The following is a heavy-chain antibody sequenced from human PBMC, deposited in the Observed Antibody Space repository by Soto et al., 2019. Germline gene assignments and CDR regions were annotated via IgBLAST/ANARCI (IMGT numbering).Heavy chain of an antibody. D-gene: IGHD3-3*01. V-gene: IGHV2-5*02. Sequence: QITLNESGPTVVKPTETLTLTCTFSGFSLTTSGVGVGWVRQSPGKAPEWLAFIYWDDDKRYSTSLKSRLTTTKDTSKNQVVLTMANVEPADTATYYCAHRVLRAVFGLVTTTAIYFDFWGQGPPVVVSS. CDR2: IYWDDDK. J-gene: IGHJ4*02. CDR3: AHRVLRAVFGLVTTTAIYFDF. CDR1: GFSLTTSGVG.